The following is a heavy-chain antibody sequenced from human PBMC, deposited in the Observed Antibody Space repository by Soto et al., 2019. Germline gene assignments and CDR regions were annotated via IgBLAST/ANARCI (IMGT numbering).Heavy chain of an antibody. CDR1: GFTFSDYY. CDR2: ISSSSSYT. V-gene: IGHV3-11*06. D-gene: IGHD6-13*01. Sequence: KSGGSRRLSWAASGFTFSDYYMSWIRQAPGKGLEWVSYISSSSSYTNYADSVKGRFTISRDNAKNSLYLQMNSLKAEDTAVYYCARRAVAAAGHDAFDIWGQGTRGT. CDR3: ARRAVAAAGHDAFDI. J-gene: IGHJ3*02.